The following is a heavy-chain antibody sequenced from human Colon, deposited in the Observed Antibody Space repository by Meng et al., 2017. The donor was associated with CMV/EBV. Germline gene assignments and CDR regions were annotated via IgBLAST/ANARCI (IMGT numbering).Heavy chain of an antibody. V-gene: IGHV4-61*01. J-gene: IGHJ4*02. D-gene: IGHD3-10*01. CDR3: ARDGGELF. Sequence: SETLSLTCTVSGASVNTDNYYWSWIRQPPGKGLEFIGYVYYSGATNYNPFFKSRVAISVDTSKNQFSLKLSSVTAADTAVYYCARDGGELFWGQGTLVTVSS. CDR2: VYYSGAT. CDR1: GASVNTDNYY.